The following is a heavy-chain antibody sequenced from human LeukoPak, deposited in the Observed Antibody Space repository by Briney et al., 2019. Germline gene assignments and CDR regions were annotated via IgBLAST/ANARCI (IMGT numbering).Heavy chain of an antibody. CDR1: GGSISSFY. J-gene: IGHJ3*02. V-gene: IGHV4-4*07. CDR3: ATKVMSGSYWGAFDI. D-gene: IGHD1-26*01. CDR2: IDTSGNT. Sequence: SETLSLNCTVSGGSISSFYWSWIRQPAGKGLEWIGRIDTSGNTNYNPSLKSRVTVSVDRSKNQFSLKLSSVTVADTAVYYCATKVMSGSYWGAFDIWGQGTLVTVSS.